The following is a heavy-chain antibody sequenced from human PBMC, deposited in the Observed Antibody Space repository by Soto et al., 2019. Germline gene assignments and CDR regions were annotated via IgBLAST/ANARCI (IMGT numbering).Heavy chain of an antibody. D-gene: IGHD4-17*01. Sequence: QVQLVQSGAEVKKTGASVKVSCKASGYTFTSYDINWVRQATGQGLEWMGWMNPNSGNTGYAQKFQGRVTMTRNISISTAYMELSSLRSEDTAVYYCARDQYDYGEYGSDYWGQGTLVTVSS. CDR1: GYTFTSYD. CDR2: MNPNSGNT. V-gene: IGHV1-8*01. CDR3: ARDQYDYGEYGSDY. J-gene: IGHJ4*02.